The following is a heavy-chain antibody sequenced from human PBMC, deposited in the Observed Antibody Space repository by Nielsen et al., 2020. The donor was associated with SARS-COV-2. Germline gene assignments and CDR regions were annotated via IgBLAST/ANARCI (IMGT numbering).Heavy chain of an antibody. D-gene: IGHD3-10*01. J-gene: IGHJ4*02. V-gene: IGHV4-30-4*01. Sequence: SETLSLTCTVSGGSISSGDFYWSWIRQPPGKGLEWIGYIYSSATYNPSLGSRVTISVDTSKNQFSLKLNSVTAADTAVYYCTRSDYYGSGSYFFDYWGQGTLVTVSS. CDR3: TRSDYYGSGSYFFDY. CDR1: GGSISSGDFY. CDR2: IYSSAT.